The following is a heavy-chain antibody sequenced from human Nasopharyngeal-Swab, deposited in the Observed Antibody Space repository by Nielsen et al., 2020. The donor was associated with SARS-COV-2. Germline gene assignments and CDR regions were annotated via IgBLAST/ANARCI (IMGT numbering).Heavy chain of an antibody. CDR3: SRARPVYYYGSGSYFDGWGWFDP. V-gene: IGHV5-51*01. J-gene: IGHJ5*02. CDR2: IYPGDSDT. Sequence: VRQMPGKGLEWMGIIYPGDSDTRYSPSFQGQVTISSDKSISTAYLQWSSLKASVTAMYYCSRARPVYYYGSGSYFDGWGWFDPWGQGTLVTVSS. D-gene: IGHD3-10*01.